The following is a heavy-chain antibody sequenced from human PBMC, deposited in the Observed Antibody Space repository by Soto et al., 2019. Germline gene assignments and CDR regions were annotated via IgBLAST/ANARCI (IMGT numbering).Heavy chain of an antibody. CDR3: AHSAYSSSWYFNYYYYYGMDV. CDR2: IYWNDDK. V-gene: IGHV2-5*01. J-gene: IGHJ6*02. D-gene: IGHD6-13*01. Sequence: ESGPTLVTPTQTLTLTCTFSGFSLSTSGVGVGWIRQPTGKALEWLALIYWNDDKRYSPSLKSRLTITKDTSKNQVVLTMTNMDPVDTATYYCAHSAYSSSWYFNYYYYYGMDVWGQGTTVTVSS. CDR1: GFSLSTSGVG.